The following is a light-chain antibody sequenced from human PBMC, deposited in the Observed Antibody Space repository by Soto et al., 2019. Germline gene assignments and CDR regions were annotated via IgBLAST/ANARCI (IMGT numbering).Light chain of an antibody. CDR3: QKCDYLPI. CDR2: DAS. Sequence: DIQMPQSPSSLSASVGDRVTITCQASHDITSYLNWYQHKPGKAPKLLIYDASILEAGVPSRFSGSGSGTDFTFPISSMQPEDVATYYCQKCDYLPIFGPGTTVDFK. V-gene: IGKV1-33*01. J-gene: IGKJ3*01. CDR1: HDITSY.